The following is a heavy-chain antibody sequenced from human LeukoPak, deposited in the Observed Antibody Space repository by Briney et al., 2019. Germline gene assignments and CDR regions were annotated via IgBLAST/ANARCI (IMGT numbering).Heavy chain of an antibody. CDR1: GFTFSSYD. CDR3: ARGRRGWMIDY. CDR2: ICTAGDT. D-gene: IGHD6-19*01. J-gene: IGHJ4*02. Sequence: GGSLRLSCAASGFTFSSYDMHWVRQATGKGLEWVSAICTAGDTYYPGSVKGRFTISRENAKNSLYLQMNSLRAGDTAVYYCARGRRGWMIDYWGQGTLVTVSS. V-gene: IGHV3-13*01.